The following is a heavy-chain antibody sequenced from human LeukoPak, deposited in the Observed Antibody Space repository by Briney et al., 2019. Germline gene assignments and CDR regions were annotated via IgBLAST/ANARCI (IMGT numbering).Heavy chain of an antibody. CDR3: AREEGQIVVMVPTERWVDY. J-gene: IGHJ4*02. CDR2: IYYSGST. D-gene: IGHD2-8*01. Sequence: PSETLSLTCTVSGGSISSNSYYWGWIRQPPGKGLEGIGSIYYSGSTYYNPSLKSRVTISIDTSKNQFSLKLSSVTAADTAVYYCAREEGQIVVMVPTERWVDYWGQGTLVTVSS. CDR1: GGSISSNSYY. V-gene: IGHV4-39*01.